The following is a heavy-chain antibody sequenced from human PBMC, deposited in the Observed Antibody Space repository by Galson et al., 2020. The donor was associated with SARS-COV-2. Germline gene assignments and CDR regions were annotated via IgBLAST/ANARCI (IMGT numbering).Heavy chain of an antibody. J-gene: IGHJ2*01. CDR2: IRSKANSYAP. CDR1: GFTFSGSA. D-gene: IGHD1-26*01. CDR3: TRNVVGATMGGYFDL. V-gene: IGHV3-73*01. Sequence: GESLKISCAGYGFTFSGSAMHWVRQASGKGLEWVGLIRSKANSYAPAYAASVKGRFTISRDDSKNTAYLQMNSLKTEDTAVYYCTRNVVGATMGGYFDLGGRGTLVTGSS.